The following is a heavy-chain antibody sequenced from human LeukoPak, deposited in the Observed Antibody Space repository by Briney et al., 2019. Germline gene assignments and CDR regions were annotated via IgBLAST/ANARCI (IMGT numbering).Heavy chain of an antibody. V-gene: IGHV1-2*02. CDR2: INPNSGGT. CDR3: AREYYYSSGNYYNRIDY. CDR1: GYTFTGYY. Sequence: ASAKVSCKASGYTFTGYYMHWVRQAPGQGLEWMGWINPNSGGTNYAQKFQGRVTMTRDTSISTAYMVLNRLRSDDTAVYSCAREYYYSSGNYYNRIDYWGQGTLVTVSS. D-gene: IGHD3-10*01. J-gene: IGHJ4*02.